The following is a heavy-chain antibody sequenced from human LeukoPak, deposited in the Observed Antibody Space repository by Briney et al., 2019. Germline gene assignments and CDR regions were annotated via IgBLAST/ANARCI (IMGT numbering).Heavy chain of an antibody. CDR1: GYTFTSFG. Sequence: GAVKVSCKPSGYTFTSFGISWVRQAPGQGLGWMGWIGAYNGDTNYAQKFQGRVTMTTDTSTSTAYMDLRSLRSDDTAVYYCTRDHCSGDNCPSFDYWGQGTLVTVYS. J-gene: IGHJ4*02. CDR2: IGAYNGDT. CDR3: TRDHCSGDNCPSFDY. V-gene: IGHV1-18*04. D-gene: IGHD2-15*01.